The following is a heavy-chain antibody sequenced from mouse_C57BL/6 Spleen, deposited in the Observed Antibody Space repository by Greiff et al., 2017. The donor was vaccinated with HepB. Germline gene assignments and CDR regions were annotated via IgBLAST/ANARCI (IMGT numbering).Heavy chain of an antibody. V-gene: IGHV5-6*01. D-gene: IGHD4-1*01. CDR2: ISSGGSYT. J-gene: IGHJ2*01. Sequence: EVQLVESGGDLVKPGGSLKLSCAASGFTFSSYGMSWVRQTPDKRLEWVATISSGGSYTYYPDSVKGRFTISRDNAKNTLYLQMSSLKSEDTAMYYCARRELYYFDYWGQGTTLTVSS. CDR1: GFTFSSYG. CDR3: ARRELYYFDY.